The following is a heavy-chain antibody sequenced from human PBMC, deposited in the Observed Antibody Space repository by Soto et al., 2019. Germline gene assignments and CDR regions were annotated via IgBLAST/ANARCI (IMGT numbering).Heavy chain of an antibody. D-gene: IGHD2-8*01. Sequence: GASVKVSCKVSGYTLTELSMHWVRQAPGKGLEWMGGFDPEDGETIYAQKFQGRVTMTEDTSTDTAYMELSSLRSEDTAVYYCATGGPARGGWSGGTRVYFDQGGKGTLVT. CDR2: FDPEDGET. CDR3: ATGGPARGGWSGGTRVYFDQ. V-gene: IGHV1-24*01. CDR1: GYTLTELS. J-gene: IGHJ4*02.